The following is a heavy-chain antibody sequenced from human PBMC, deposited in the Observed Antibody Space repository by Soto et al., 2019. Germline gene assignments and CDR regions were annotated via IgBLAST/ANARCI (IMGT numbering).Heavy chain of an antibody. D-gene: IGHD2-15*01. CDR2: FYHSGST. Sequence: QLQLQESGSGLVKPSQTLSLTCAVSGGSISSGAYSWSWIRQAPGKGLEWIGYFYHSGSTYYNPSLKSRVTISVDRSKNQCSLKLGPVTAADTAVYYCARAKVVSDAFDIWGQGTMLTVSS. CDR1: GGSISSGAYS. J-gene: IGHJ3*02. CDR3: ARAKVVSDAFDI. V-gene: IGHV4-30-2*01.